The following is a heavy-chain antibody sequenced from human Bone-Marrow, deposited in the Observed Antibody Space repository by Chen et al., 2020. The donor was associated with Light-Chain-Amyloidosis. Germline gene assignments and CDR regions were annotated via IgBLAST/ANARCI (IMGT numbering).Heavy chain of an antibody. CDR2: IGGTSKNT. Sequence: GLVQPGGSLRLSCAASGFNFSKNAMNWVRQAPGKAPECVSVIGGTSKNTYYADSXKCRFTXSRXXXXXXXXXXXXXXXXXXTXXXXCARKGEDDESQFKYWGQGTAVTVSS. D-gene: IGHD1-1*01. J-gene: IGHJ4*02. V-gene: IGHV3-23*03. CDR3: ARKGEDDESQFKY. CDR1: GFNFSKNA.